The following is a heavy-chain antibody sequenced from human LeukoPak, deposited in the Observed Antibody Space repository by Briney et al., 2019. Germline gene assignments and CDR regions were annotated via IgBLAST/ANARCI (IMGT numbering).Heavy chain of an antibody. Sequence: ASVKVSCKASGGTFSSYAISWVRQAPGQGLEWMGGIIPIFGTANYAQKFQGRVTITADKSTSTAYMELSSLRSEDTAVYYCARVGKYSSSSFYYYYYMDVWGKGTTVTVSS. J-gene: IGHJ6*03. D-gene: IGHD6-13*01. CDR1: GGTFSSYA. CDR2: IIPIFGTA. V-gene: IGHV1-69*06. CDR3: ARVGKYSSSSFYYYYYMDV.